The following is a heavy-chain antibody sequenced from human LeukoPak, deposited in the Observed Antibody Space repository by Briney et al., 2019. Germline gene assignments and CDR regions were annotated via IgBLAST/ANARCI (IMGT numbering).Heavy chain of an antibody. V-gene: IGHV1-8*02. D-gene: IGHD6-13*01. Sequence: ASVKVSCKASGYTFTGYYMHWVRQAPGQGLEWMGWMTPDSGNTGYAQKFQGRVSLTRNTSISTAYMELSSLRADDTAVYYCARWAVGSWYGGDWVWNYYGMDVWGQGTTVTVSS. CDR3: ARWAVGSWYGGDWVWNYYGMDV. CDR2: MTPDSGNT. J-gene: IGHJ6*02. CDR1: GYTFTGYY.